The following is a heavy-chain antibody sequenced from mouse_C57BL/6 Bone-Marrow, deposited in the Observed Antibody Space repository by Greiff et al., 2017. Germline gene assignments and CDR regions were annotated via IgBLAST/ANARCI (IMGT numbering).Heavy chain of an antibody. J-gene: IGHJ4*01. CDR3: ARNPFLLLFLDYAMDY. V-gene: IGHV2-2*01. Sequence: QVQLQQSGPGLVQPSQSLSITCTVSGFSLTSYGVHWVRQSPGKGLEWLGVIWSGGSTDYKAAFISRLSISKDNSKSQVFFKMNSLQADDTAIYYCARNPFLLLFLDYAMDYWGQGTSVTVSS. D-gene: IGHD2-10*01. CDR1: GFSLTSYG. CDR2: IWSGGST.